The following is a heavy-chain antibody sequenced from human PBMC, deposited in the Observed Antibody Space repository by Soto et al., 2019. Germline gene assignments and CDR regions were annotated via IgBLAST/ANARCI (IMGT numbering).Heavy chain of an antibody. J-gene: IGHJ5*02. CDR2: INHSGST. D-gene: IGHD5-12*01. Sequence: SETLSLTCAVYGGSFSGYYWSWIRQPPGKGLEWIGEINHSGSTNYKPSLKSRVTISVDTSKNQFSLKLSSVTAADTAVYYCAKTSRDGYNYNWFDPWGQGTLVTVSS. CDR3: AKTSRDGYNYNWFDP. CDR1: GGSFSGYY. V-gene: IGHV4-34*01.